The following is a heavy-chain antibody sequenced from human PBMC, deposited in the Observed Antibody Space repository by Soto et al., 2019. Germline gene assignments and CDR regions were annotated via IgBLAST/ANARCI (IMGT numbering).Heavy chain of an antibody. CDR3: AWGSDTIYYYYYGMDV. Sequence: QVQLQESGPGLVKPSQTLSLTCTVSGGSISSGGYYWSWIRQHPGKGLEWIGYIYYSGSTYYNPYLKSRVTISVDTSKNQFSLKLSSVTAADTAVYYCAWGSDTIYYYYYGMDVWGQGTTVTVSS. D-gene: IGHD3-10*01. CDR1: GGSISSGGYY. V-gene: IGHV4-31*03. CDR2: IYYSGST. J-gene: IGHJ6*02.